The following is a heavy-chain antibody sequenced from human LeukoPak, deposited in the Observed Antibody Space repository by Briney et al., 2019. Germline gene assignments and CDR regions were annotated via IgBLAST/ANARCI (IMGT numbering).Heavy chain of an antibody. CDR1: GGSISSHY. J-gene: IGHJ4*02. D-gene: IGHD6-13*01. CDR3: ARDGAIAAARQDGRGIFASDY. CDR2: IHYSGST. V-gene: IGHV4-59*11. Sequence: PSETLSLTCTVSGGSISSHYWSWIRQPPGKGLEWIGYIHYSGSTNYNPSLKSRVTISVDTSKNQFSLKLSSVTAADTAVYYCARDGAIAAARQDGRGIFASDYWGQGTLVTVSS.